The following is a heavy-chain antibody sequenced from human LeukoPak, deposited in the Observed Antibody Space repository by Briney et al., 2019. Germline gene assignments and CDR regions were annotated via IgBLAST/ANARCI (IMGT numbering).Heavy chain of an antibody. J-gene: IGHJ4*02. CDR2: IYDSGTT. D-gene: IGHD1-14*01. CDR3: ARGGDRRGFDY. CDR1: GGSISNGGYY. V-gene: IGHV4-31*03. Sequence: SETLSLTCTVSGGSISNGGYYWSWIRQHPGKGLEWIGYIYDSGTTYYNPALQSRVTISVDTSDNQFSLKLRSLTAADTAVYYCARGGDRRGFDYWGQGTLVTVSS.